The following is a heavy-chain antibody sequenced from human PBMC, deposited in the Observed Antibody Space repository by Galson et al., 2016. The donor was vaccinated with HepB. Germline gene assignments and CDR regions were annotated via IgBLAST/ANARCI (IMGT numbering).Heavy chain of an antibody. CDR3: ARGRYGSDGFDI. CDR1: GFTFSTYG. CDR2: VWHDGTLK. V-gene: IGHV3-33*01. Sequence: SLRLSCAVSGFTFSTYGMHWVRQAPGKGLEWVAIVWHDGTLKYYAKSVEGRFTISRDNSKNLLFLQMNSLRGEDTAVYHCARGRYGSDGFDIWGQGTMVTVSS. J-gene: IGHJ3*02. D-gene: IGHD3-10*01.